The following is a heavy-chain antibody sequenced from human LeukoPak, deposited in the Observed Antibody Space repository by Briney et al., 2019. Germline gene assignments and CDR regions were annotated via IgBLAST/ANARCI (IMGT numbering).Heavy chain of an antibody. CDR3: ARNRPGNGYFDS. CDR1: GFTASSND. CDR2: IYSGGNT. V-gene: IGHV3-66*01. J-gene: IGHJ4*02. Sequence: GGSLRLSCAASGFTASSNDMTWVRQTPGKGLERVSIIYSGGNTNYADSVKGRFTLSRDTSKNTLYLQMNSLRTEDTAVFYCARNRPGNGYFDSWGQGTLVTVSS. D-gene: IGHD1-14*01.